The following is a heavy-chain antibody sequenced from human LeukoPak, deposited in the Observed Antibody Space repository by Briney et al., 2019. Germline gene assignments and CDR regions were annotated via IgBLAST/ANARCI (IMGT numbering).Heavy chain of an antibody. J-gene: IGHJ4*02. CDR2: IYPDDSDT. V-gene: IGHV5-51*01. CDR1: GYTFTSYW. Sequence: GESLKISRKGSGYTFTSYWIGWVRQMPGKGLEWMGIIYPDDSDTRYSPSFQGQVTISADKSIRTAYLQWSSLKASDTATYYCARLGYSYSGSVYWGQGTLVTVSS. CDR3: ARLGYSYSGSVY. D-gene: IGHD5-18*01.